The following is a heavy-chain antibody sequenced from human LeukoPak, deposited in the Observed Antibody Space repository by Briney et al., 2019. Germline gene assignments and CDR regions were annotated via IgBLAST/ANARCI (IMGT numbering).Heavy chain of an antibody. V-gene: IGHV1-69*05. CDR1: GGTFGSYG. CDR3: AREGRTYYMDV. CDR2: IIPMFGTP. J-gene: IGHJ6*03. Sequence: SVKVSCKASGGTFGSYGISWVRRAPGQGLEWMGGIIPMFGTPNYAQRFKGRVTITTDESTSTAYMELSSLRSDDTAVYYCAREGRTYYMDVWGKGTTVTVSS. D-gene: IGHD3-10*01.